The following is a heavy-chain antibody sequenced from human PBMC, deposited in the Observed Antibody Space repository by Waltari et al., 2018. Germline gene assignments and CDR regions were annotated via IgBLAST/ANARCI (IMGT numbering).Heavy chain of an antibody. CDR3: ARDGLMTMVRGVRFWFDP. Sequence: QVQLVQSGAEVKKPGASVKVSCKASGYTFTGYYMHWVRQAPGHGLEWMGWINPNSGGTNYAQKFQGRVTMTRDTSISTAYMELSRLRSDDTAVYYCARDGLMTMVRGVRFWFDPWGQGTLVTVSS. CDR1: GYTFTGYY. CDR2: INPNSGGT. D-gene: IGHD3-10*01. J-gene: IGHJ5*02. V-gene: IGHV1-2*02.